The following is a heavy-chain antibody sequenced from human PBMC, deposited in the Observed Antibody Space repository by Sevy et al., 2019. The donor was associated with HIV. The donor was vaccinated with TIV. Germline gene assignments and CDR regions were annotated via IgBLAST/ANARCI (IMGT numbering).Heavy chain of an antibody. CDR3: VRAIAAHGSF. CDR1: GFSLDSYW. D-gene: IGHD6-13*01. J-gene: IGHJ4*02. CDR2: INQDGSVK. V-gene: IGHV3-7*04. Sequence: GRSLRLSCAASGFSLDSYWMSWVRQAPGKGLEWVANINQDGSVKYYVDSVKGRFTISRDIARNLLYLQMNSMRADDTALYYCVRAIAAHGSFWGQGTLVTVSS.